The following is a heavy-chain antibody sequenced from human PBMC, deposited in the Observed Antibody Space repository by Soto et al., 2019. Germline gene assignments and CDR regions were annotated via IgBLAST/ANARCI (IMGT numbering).Heavy chain of an antibody. CDR2: IHHSGST. V-gene: IGHV4-4*02. CDR1: GDSISGTNW. J-gene: IGHJ4*02. Sequence: QVQLQESGPGLVQPSGTLSLTCAVSGDSISGTNWWSWVRQPPGKGLQWIGEIHHSGSTNYNPSLKSLVTISVDRSKNPFSLNLNSVTAADTAVYFCARYSAASGTYYFDYWGQGALVTVSS. D-gene: IGHD6-13*01. CDR3: ARYSAASGTYYFDY.